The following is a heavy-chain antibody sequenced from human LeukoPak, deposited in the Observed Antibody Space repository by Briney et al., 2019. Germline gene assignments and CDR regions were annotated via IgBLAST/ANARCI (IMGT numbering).Heavy chain of an antibody. D-gene: IGHD3-22*01. V-gene: IGHV3-48*01. CDR1: GFTFSSYS. J-gene: IGHJ4*02. CDR2: ISSSSSTI. CDR3: ARAYYDSSGYDFDY. Sequence: GGSLRLSCAASGFTFSSYSMNWVRQAPGKGLEWASYISSSSSTIYYADSVKGRFTISRDNAKNSLYLQMNSLRAEDTAVYYCARAYYDSSGYDFDYWGQGTLVTVSS.